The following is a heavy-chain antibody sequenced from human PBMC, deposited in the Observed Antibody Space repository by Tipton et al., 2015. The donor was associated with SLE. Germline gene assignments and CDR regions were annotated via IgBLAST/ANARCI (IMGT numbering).Heavy chain of an antibody. CDR3: ARARRTTWSHFDY. V-gene: IGHV4-31*03. D-gene: IGHD1-14*01. Sequence: TLSLTCTVSGGSISRIGYYWSWIRQHPGKGLEWIGYIYHTGSTYYNPSLESRLTISIDTPKNQFSLRLTSMTPADTALYYCARARRTTWSHFDYWGQGTLVTVSS. CDR2: IYHTGST. CDR1: GGSISRIGYY. J-gene: IGHJ4*02.